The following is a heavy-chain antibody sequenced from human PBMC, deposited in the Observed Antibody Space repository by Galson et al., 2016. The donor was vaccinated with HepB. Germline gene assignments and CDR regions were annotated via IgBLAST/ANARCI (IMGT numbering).Heavy chain of an antibody. CDR3: VREDNGDEPVYYYYYDMDV. J-gene: IGHJ6*02. Sequence: SLRLSCAASGVSLSDYTMNWVRQAPGKGLEWVSYITSSSSGIYYADSVKGRFTISRDNAKNSLYLQMNSLSAEDTALYYCVREDNGDEPVYYYYYDMDVWGQGTTVSVSS. V-gene: IGHV3-21*06. CDR2: ITSSSSGI. D-gene: IGHD4-17*01. CDR1: GVSLSDYT.